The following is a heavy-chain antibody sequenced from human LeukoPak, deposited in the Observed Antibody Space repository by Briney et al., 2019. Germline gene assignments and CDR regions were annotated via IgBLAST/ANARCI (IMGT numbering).Heavy chain of an antibody. D-gene: IGHD3-3*01. J-gene: IGHJ4*02. V-gene: IGHV3-48*04. CDR1: GFTFSSYS. CDR2: ISSSSSTI. Sequence: GGSLRLSCAASGFTFSSYSMNWVRQAPGKGLEWVSYISSSSSTIYYADSVKGRFTISRDNAKNSLYLQMNSLRAEDTAVYYCARDLLPSTLRWSGHEDGFDYWGQGTLVTVSS. CDR3: ARDLLPSTLRWSGHEDGFDY.